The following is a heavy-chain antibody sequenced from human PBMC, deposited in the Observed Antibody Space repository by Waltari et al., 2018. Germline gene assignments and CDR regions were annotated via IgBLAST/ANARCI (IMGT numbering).Heavy chain of an antibody. J-gene: IGHJ4*02. V-gene: IGHV3-33*01. CDR1: GFTFSSYG. CDR2: IWTDGSNK. Sequence: QVQLVESGGGVVQPGRSLRLSCAASGFTFSSYGMHWVRQAPGKGMEWVAVIWTDGSNKNYADSSKGRFTISRDDSKNTLDLPMNSLRAEDTAVYYCARGGIIPYYFDYLGQGTLVTVSS. CDR3: ARGGIIPYYFDY. D-gene: IGHD3-10*01.